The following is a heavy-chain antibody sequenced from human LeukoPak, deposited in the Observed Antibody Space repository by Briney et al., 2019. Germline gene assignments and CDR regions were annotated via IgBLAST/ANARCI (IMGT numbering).Heavy chain of an antibody. V-gene: IGHV3-43*01. CDR2: ISWDGGST. CDR1: GFTFDDYT. D-gene: IGHD5-12*01. J-gene: IGHJ6*03. CDR3: AKDTSRGYNYYYYMDV. Sequence: GGSLRLSCPASGFTFDDYTMHWVRQAPGKGLEWVSLISWDGGSTYYGDSVKGRFTISRDNSKNSLYLQMNSLRTEDTALYYCAKDTSRGYNYYYYMDVWGKGTTVTVSS.